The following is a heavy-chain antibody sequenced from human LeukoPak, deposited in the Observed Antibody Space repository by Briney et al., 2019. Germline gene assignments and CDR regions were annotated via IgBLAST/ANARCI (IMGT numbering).Heavy chain of an antibody. Sequence: GGSLRLSCAASGFTFRSYAMHWVRQAPGKGLEWVALISYAGNIKYYADSVKGRFTTSRDISKNTLYLQMNSLRAEDTAVYYCARVLSGRGSLYDYYYYMDVWGKGTTVTISS. CDR3: ARVLSGRGSLYDYYYYMDV. V-gene: IGHV3-30*14. CDR2: ISYAGNIK. CDR1: GFTFRSYA. J-gene: IGHJ6*03. D-gene: IGHD3-10*01.